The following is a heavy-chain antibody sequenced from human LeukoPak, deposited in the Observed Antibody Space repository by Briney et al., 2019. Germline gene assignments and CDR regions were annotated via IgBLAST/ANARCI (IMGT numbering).Heavy chain of an antibody. Sequence: SETLSLTCTVSGGSISSYYWSWIRQPPGKGLEWIGYIYYSGSTNYNPSLKSRVTISVDTSKNQFSLKLSSVTAADTAVYHYARGGNFAFDIWGQGTMVTVSS. V-gene: IGHV4-59*12. CDR2: IYYSGST. D-gene: IGHD4-23*01. CDR1: GGSISSYY. J-gene: IGHJ3*02. CDR3: ARGGNFAFDI.